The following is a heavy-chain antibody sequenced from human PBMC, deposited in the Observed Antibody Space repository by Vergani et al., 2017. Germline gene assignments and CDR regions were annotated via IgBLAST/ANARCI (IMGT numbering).Heavy chain of an antibody. D-gene: IGHD3-10*01. CDR2: ISPDGFST. J-gene: IGHJ4*02. V-gene: IGHV1-46*01. CDR3: ARGRDDYGSGSYYHDY. CDR1: GYTFTAYY. Sequence: QVQLVQSGAEVGKPGASVKISCKASGYTFTAYYIHWVRQAPEQGLEWVGVISPDGFSTFYAQKFQGRVTITRNTSISTAYMELSSLRSEDTAVYYCARGRDDYGSGSYYHDYWGQGTLVTVSS.